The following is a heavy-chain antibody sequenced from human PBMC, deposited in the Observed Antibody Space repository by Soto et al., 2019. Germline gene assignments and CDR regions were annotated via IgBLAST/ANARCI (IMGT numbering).Heavy chain of an antibody. CDR2: ISSSSSYI. J-gene: IGHJ6*02. V-gene: IGHV3-21*01. CDR1: GFTFSSYS. D-gene: IGHD2-2*01. CDR3: GRDQRDIVVVPAASRHPSRYYCGMEV. Sequence: GSLRLSCAASGFTFSSYSMNCVRQAPGKGLEWVSSISSSSSYIYYADSVKGRFTISRDNAKNSLYLQMNSLRGEDTAMYYCGRDQRDIVVVPAASRHPSRYYCGMEVWSQGTTVTVCS.